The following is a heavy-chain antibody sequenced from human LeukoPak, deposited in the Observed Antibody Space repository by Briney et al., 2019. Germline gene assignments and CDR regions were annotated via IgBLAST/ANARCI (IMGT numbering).Heavy chain of an antibody. J-gene: IGHJ4*02. CDR1: GGSFSGYY. Sequence: SETLSLTCAVYGGSFSGYYWSWIRQPPGKGLEWTGEINHSGSTNYNPSLKSRVTISVDTSKNQFSLKLSSVTAADTAVYYCASIGSGWDDFDYWGQGTLVTVSS. CDR3: ASIGSGWDDFDY. V-gene: IGHV4-34*01. D-gene: IGHD6-19*01. CDR2: INHSGST.